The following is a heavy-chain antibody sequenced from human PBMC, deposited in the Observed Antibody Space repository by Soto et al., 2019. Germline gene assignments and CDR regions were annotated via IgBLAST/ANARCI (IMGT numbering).Heavy chain of an antibody. J-gene: IGHJ4*02. V-gene: IGHV5-51*01. Sequence: GVSLQIRCRGAWCTCVGFGLGWVRQMPGKGLEWVGIIDPGDSNTRYSPSFQGQVTISADKSIKTAYLQWSSLRPSDTAMYYCARLYYYDSSGYYPLDYWGQGTLVTVSS. CDR3: ARLYYYDSSGYYPLDY. CDR1: WCTCVGFG. D-gene: IGHD3-22*01. CDR2: IDPGDSNT.